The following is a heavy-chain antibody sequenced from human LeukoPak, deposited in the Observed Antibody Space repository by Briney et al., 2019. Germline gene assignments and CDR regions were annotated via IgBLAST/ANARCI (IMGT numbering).Heavy chain of an antibody. D-gene: IGHD6-19*01. CDR1: GFTFSSYE. V-gene: IGHV3-48*03. CDR3: ARPGYSSGCHGY. CDR2: ISSSGSTI. J-gene: IGHJ4*02. Sequence: GRSLRLSCAASGFTFSSYEMNWVRQAPGKGLEWVSYISSSGSTIYYADSVKGRFTISRDNAKNSLYLQMNSLRAEDTAVYYCARPGYSSGCHGYWGQGTLVTVSS.